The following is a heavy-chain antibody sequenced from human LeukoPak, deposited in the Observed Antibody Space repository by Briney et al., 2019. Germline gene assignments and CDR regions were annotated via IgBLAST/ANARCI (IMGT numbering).Heavy chain of an antibody. CDR1: GFSFSNAW. V-gene: IGHV3-15*01. D-gene: IGHD2-2*01. J-gene: IGHJ6*03. Sequence: PGGSLRLSCAASGFSFSNAWMTWVRQAPGKGLEWVGLIKNKIGGGTTDYAAPVKGRFTISRDDSKTTLYLQMNSLETEDTAVYYCTTIVVGDYMDFWGKGTPVTVSS. CDR3: TTIVVGDYMDF. CDR2: IKNKIGGGTT.